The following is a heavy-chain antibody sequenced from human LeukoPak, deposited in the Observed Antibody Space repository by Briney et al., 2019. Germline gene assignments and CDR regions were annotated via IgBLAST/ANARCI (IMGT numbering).Heavy chain of an antibody. CDR3: ARVRAEGEYYGSGSYPGYYYGMDV. V-gene: IGHV3-21*01. J-gene: IGHJ6*02. CDR2: ISSGSSYI. D-gene: IGHD3-10*01. Sequence: GGSLRLSCAASGFTFSSYSMNWVRQAPGKGLEWVSSISSGSSYIYYADSVKGRFTISRDDAKNSLYLQMNSLRAEDTAVYYCARVRAEGEYYGSGSYPGYYYGMDVWGQGTTVTVSS. CDR1: GFTFSSYS.